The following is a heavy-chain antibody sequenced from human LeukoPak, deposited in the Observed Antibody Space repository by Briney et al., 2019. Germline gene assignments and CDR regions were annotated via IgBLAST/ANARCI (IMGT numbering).Heavy chain of an antibody. CDR1: DGSISSYY. Sequence: PSETLSLTCTVSDGSISSYYWSWIRQPPGKGLEWIGYIYYSGSTNYNPSLKSRVTISVDTSKNQFSLKLSSVTAADTAVSYCARILPHYYDSSGYYSTVPNWFDPWGQGTLVTVSS. D-gene: IGHD3-22*01. CDR2: IYYSGST. V-gene: IGHV4-59*01. J-gene: IGHJ5*02. CDR3: ARILPHYYDSSGYYSTVPNWFDP.